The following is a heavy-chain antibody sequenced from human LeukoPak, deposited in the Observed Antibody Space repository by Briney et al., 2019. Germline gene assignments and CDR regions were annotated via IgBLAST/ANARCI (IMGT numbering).Heavy chain of an antibody. Sequence: ASVKVSCKASGYTFTSYGISWVRQAPGQGLEWMGWISAYNGNTNYAQKFQGRVTITADESTSTAYMELSSLRSEDTAVYYCARDTARSRYGSGSYYNNWGQGTLVTVSS. CDR2: ISAYNGNT. D-gene: IGHD3-10*01. V-gene: IGHV1-18*01. CDR1: GYTFTSYG. CDR3: ARDTARSRYGSGSYYNN. J-gene: IGHJ4*02.